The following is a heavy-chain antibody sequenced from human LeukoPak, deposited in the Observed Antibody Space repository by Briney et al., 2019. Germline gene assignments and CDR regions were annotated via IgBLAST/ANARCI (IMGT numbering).Heavy chain of an antibody. CDR3: VKDYATIAAAANPLFDY. CDR2: ITGSGDTT. CDR1: GFTFSSYA. J-gene: IGHJ4*02. V-gene: IGHV3-23*01. Sequence: GGSLRLSCAASGFTFSSYAVTGVRQAPGKGLEWVSGITGSGDTTFYADSVKGRFTISRDNSKNTLYLQMHSLRAEDTAVYYCVKDYATIAAAANPLFDYWGQGALVTVSS. D-gene: IGHD6-13*01.